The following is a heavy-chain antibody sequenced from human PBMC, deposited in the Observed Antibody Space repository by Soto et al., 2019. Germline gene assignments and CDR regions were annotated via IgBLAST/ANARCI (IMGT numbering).Heavy chain of an antibody. D-gene: IGHD6-19*01. CDR3: ARPTRQWLGLRYYYGMDV. CDR1: GGSFSGYY. Sequence: SETLSLTCAVYGGSFSGYYWSWIRQPPGKGLEWNGEINHSGSTNYNPSIKSRITISVDTSKNQFSLKLSSVTAADTAVFYCARPTRQWLGLRYYYGMDVWGQGTTVTVSS. J-gene: IGHJ6*02. V-gene: IGHV4-34*01. CDR2: INHSGST.